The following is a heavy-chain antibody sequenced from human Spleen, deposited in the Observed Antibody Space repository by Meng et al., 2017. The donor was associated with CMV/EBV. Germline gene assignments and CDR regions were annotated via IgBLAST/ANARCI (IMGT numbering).Heavy chain of an antibody. J-gene: IGHJ6*02. Sequence: GSLRLSCTVPGGSVSSGSYYWSWIRQPPGKGLEWIGYIYYNGYTNYNPSLKSRVTISLDTSKNQFSLKLSSVTAADTAVYYCATEVLYYYYGMDVWGQGTTVTVSS. CDR1: GGSVSSGSYY. D-gene: IGHD2/OR15-2a*01. V-gene: IGHV4-61*01. CDR2: IYYNGYT. CDR3: ATEVLYYYYGMDV.